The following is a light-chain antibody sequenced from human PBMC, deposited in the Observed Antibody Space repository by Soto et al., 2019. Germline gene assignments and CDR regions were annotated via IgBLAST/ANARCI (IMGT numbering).Light chain of an antibody. CDR2: GAS. V-gene: IGKV3-20*01. CDR1: QSISSSY. CDR3: QQYSSTFWT. J-gene: IGKJ1*01. Sequence: EIVLTQSPGTLSLSPRERATLSCRASQSISSSYLAWYQQKPGQAPRLLVYGASSRATGIPDRFSGSGSGTDFTLTISRLEPEDFALYYCQQYSSTFWTFGQGTKVDIK.